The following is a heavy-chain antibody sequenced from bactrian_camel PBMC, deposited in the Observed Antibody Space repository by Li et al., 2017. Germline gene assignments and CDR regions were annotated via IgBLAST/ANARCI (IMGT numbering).Heavy chain of an antibody. D-gene: IGHD5*01. Sequence: QLVESGGGSVQAGGSLRLSCVLSGWIYGSYCFGWFRQAPGQEREGVAAIYTGSGARYYGDSAKGRFVISQDDATNTIHLHMNNLKPEDTAMYYCAARNIIRFRCPPSWGEYADNYWGQGTQVTVS. J-gene: IGHJ4*01. CDR1: GWIYGSYC. CDR3: AARNIIRFRCPPSWGEYADNY. CDR2: IYTGSGAR. V-gene: IGHV3S1*01.